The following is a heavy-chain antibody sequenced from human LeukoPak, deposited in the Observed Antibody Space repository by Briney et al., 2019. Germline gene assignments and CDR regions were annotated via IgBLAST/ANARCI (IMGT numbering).Heavy chain of an antibody. Sequence: GRSLRRSCAASGFTFSTYAMHWVRQAPGKGLDWVAVIASDGRDKHFADSVKGRFTISRDNSKNTLYLEMNSLRAEDTAVYYCAKDTAPKAAAYCFAYWGQGTLVTVSS. CDR2: IASDGRDK. V-gene: IGHV3-30*18. CDR3: AKDTAPKAAAYCFAY. J-gene: IGHJ4*02. D-gene: IGHD2-21*01. CDR1: GFTFSTYA.